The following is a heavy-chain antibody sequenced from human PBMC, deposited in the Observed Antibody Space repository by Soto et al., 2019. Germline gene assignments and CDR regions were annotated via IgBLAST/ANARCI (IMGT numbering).Heavy chain of an antibody. CDR1: GFTVSSHF. CDR2: IYSGGST. Sequence: EVQLVGSGGGLVQPGGSLRLSCAASGFTVSSHFMSWVRQAPGKGLEWVSVIYSGGSTYYADSVKGRFTISKHNSKNTLFFQMDSLRPEDTAVYYCARAWRNSGWAFDYWGQGTLVTVSS. V-gene: IGHV3-53*04. D-gene: IGHD1-26*01. J-gene: IGHJ4*02. CDR3: ARAWRNSGWAFDY.